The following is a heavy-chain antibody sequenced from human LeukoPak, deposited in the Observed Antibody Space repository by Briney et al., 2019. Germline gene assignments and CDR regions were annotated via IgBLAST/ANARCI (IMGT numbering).Heavy chain of an antibody. Sequence: PGGSLRLSCAASGFRFAIYAMTWVRQAPGKGLEWVSAISSSGGSTHYADSVKGRFTISRDNSKNTLYLQMNSLRVEDTAVYYCAKGGVYCSGGNCYSADYWGQGTLVTVSS. V-gene: IGHV3-23*01. CDR1: GFRFAIYA. CDR3: AKGGVYCSGGNCYSADY. J-gene: IGHJ4*02. CDR2: ISSSGGST. D-gene: IGHD2-15*01.